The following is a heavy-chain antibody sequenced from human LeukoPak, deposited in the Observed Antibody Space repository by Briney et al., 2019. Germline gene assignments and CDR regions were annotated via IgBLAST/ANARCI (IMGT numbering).Heavy chain of an antibody. CDR2: ISYDGSNK. V-gene: IGHV3-30*18. CDR3: AKPDFIVLTGYYAFDY. CDR1: GFTFSSYG. J-gene: IGHJ4*02. D-gene: IGHD3-9*01. Sequence: QPGRSLRLSCAASGFTFSSYGMHWVRQAPGKGLEWVAVISYDGSNKYYADSVKGRFTISRDNSKNTLYLQMNSLRAEDTAVYYCAKPDFIVLTGYYAFDYWGQGTLVTVSS.